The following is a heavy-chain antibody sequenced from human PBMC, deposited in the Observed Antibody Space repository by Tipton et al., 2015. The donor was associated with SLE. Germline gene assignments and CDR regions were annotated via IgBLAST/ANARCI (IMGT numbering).Heavy chain of an antibody. CDR1: GGSITSGYFY. Sequence: TLSLTCTVSGGSITSGYFYWSWIRQSAGKGLEWIGRIHTSGSIMKNPSLKSRVTMSVDTSKNQFSLMLSSVTAADTAIYFCARLYSMSGIAYFAPWGQGTLATVSS. V-gene: IGHV4-61*02. J-gene: IGHJ5*02. CDR2: IHTSGSI. CDR3: ARLYSMSGIAYFAP. D-gene: IGHD6-13*01.